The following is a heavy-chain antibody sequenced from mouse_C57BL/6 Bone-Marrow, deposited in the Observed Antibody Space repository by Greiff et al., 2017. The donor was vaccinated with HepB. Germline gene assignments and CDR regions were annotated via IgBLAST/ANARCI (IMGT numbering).Heavy chain of an antibody. CDR1: GYTFTDYY. Sequence: VQLQQSGAELVRPGASVKLSCKASGYTFTDYYINWVKQRPGQGLEWIARIYPGSGNTYYNEKFKGKATLTVDKPSSTAYMQLSSLTSEDSAVYYCARQENYGSSFYFDYWGQGTTLTVSS. CDR2: IYPGSGNT. J-gene: IGHJ2*01. CDR3: ARQENYGSSFYFDY. V-gene: IGHV1-76*01. D-gene: IGHD1-1*01.